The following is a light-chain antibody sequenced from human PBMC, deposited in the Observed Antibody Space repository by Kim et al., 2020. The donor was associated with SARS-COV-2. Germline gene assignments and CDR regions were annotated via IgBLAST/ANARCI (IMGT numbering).Light chain of an antibody. Sequence: GQSITISCTGTSSDVGGYDHVSWYQQYPGKAPKLMIYDVNHRPSGVSNRFSGSKSGKTASLTISGLQAEDEAEYYCSSYTATTTLVFGGGTQLTVL. J-gene: IGLJ2*01. CDR3: SSYTATTTLV. CDR1: SSDVGGYDH. CDR2: DVN. V-gene: IGLV2-14*03.